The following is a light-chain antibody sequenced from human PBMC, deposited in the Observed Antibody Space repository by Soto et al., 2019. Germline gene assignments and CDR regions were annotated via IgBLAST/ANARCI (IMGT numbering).Light chain of an antibody. J-gene: IGLJ2*01. CDR1: SSDVGGYNY. V-gene: IGLV2-11*01. Sequence: QSALTQPASVSGSPGQSITISCTGTSSDVGGYNYVSWYQQHPGKAPKLMIFDVSERPSGVPDRFSGSKSGNTASLTISGLQAEDEADYYCCSYAGSNTLEVFGGGTKLTVL. CDR3: CSYAGSNTLEV. CDR2: DVS.